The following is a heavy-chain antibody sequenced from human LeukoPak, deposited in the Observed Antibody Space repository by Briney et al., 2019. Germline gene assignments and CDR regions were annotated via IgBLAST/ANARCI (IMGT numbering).Heavy chain of an antibody. V-gene: IGHV3-23*01. CDR1: GYTFTSYA. CDR2: ISGSGGST. Sequence: SCTASGYTFTSYAMSWVRQAPGKGLEWVSAISGSGGSTYYADSVKGRFTISRDNSKDTLYLQMNSLRAEDTAVYYCARLAIYSSGTDYWGQGTLVTVSS. D-gene: IGHD6-19*01. CDR3: ARLAIYSSGTDY. J-gene: IGHJ4*02.